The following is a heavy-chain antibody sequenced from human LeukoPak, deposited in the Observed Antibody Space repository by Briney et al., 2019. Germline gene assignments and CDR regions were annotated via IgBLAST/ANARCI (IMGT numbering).Heavy chain of an antibody. V-gene: IGHV1-46*01. J-gene: IGHJ4*02. CDR3: ARDRFRDSGSYYYGY. CDR2: INPSGGST. Sequence: ASVKLSCKASGYTFTSYYMHWARQAPGQGLEWMGIINPSGGSTSYAQKFQGRVTMTRDTSTSTVYMELSSLRSEDTAVYYCARDRFRDSGSYYYGYWGQGTLVTVSS. D-gene: IGHD1-26*01. CDR1: GYTFTSYY.